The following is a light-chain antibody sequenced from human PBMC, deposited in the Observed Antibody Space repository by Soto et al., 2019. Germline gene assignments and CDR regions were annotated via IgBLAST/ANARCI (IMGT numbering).Light chain of an antibody. Sequence: DIQLTQSPSFLSASVGDRVTMTCRASQGISTYLAWYQQKPGKAPKLLIYAASTLQSGVPSRFSCSGSRTEFALALSSLQPQHFATYYCQQLITYPQTFGQETKVDI. CDR3: QQLITYPQT. V-gene: IGKV1-9*01. CDR1: QGISTY. J-gene: IGKJ1*01. CDR2: AAS.